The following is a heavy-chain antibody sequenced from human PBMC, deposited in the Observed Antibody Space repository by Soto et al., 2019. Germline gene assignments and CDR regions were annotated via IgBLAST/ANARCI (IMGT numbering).Heavy chain of an antibody. CDR3: ARGKRSGWSAAYYYYGMDV. D-gene: IGHD6-19*01. J-gene: IGHJ6*02. CDR1: GGSFSGYY. Sequence: PSETLSLTCAVYGGSFSGYYWSWIRQPPGKGLEWIGEINHSGSTNYNPSLKSRVTISVDTSKNQFSLKLSSVTAADTAVYYCARGKRSGWSAAYYYYGMDVWGQGTTVTVSS. CDR2: INHSGST. V-gene: IGHV4-34*01.